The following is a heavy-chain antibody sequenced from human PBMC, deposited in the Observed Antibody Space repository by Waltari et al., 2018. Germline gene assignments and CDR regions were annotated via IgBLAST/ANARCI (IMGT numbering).Heavy chain of an antibody. CDR1: GFTFSSYG. D-gene: IGHD3-22*01. J-gene: IGHJ4*02. CDR3: AKAYYYDSSGYYGVAD. V-gene: IGHV3-30*18. CDR2: IWYDGSNK. Sequence: QVQLVESGGGVVQPGRSLRLSCAASGFTFSSYGMHWVRQAPGKGLAWVAVIWYDGSNKYYADSVKGRFTISRDNSKNTLYLQMNSLRAEDTAMYYCAKAYYYDSSGYYGVADWGQGTLVTVSS.